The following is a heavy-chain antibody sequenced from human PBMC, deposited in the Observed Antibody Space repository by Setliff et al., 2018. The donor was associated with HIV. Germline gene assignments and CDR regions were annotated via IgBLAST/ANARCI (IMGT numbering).Heavy chain of an antibody. CDR2: INCNSGGT. D-gene: IGHD6-19*01. CDR3: ARTLYSSFSSFDY. V-gene: IGHV1-2*02. Sequence: GASVKVSCKSSGYTFTGSFMHWVRQAPGQGLEWMGWINCNSGGTYYAQNFQGRVTMTRDTSINTVYLEVNGLKSDDTAVYYCARTLYSSFSSFDYWGQGTLVTVSS. CDR1: GYTFTGSF. J-gene: IGHJ4*02.